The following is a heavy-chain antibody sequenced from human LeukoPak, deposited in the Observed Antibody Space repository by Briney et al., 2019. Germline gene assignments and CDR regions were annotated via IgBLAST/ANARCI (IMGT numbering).Heavy chain of an antibody. CDR3: ARDGRRDRGYYDFWSGHNWFDP. V-gene: IGHV1-46*01. Sequence: ASVKVSCKASGYTFTSYYMHWVRQAPGQGLEWMGIINPSGGSTSYAQKFQGRVTMTRDTSTSTAYMELSSLRSEDTAVYYCARDGRRDRGYYDFWSGHNWFDPWGQGTLVTVSS. CDR1: GYTFTSYY. J-gene: IGHJ5*02. CDR2: INPSGGST. D-gene: IGHD3-3*01.